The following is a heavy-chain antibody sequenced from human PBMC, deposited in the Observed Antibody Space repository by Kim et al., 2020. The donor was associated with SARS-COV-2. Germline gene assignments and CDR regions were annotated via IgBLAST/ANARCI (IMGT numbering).Heavy chain of an antibody. J-gene: IGHJ4*02. V-gene: IGHV4-31*03. CDR1: GGSISSGGYY. CDR3: ARGQGPITMIGVVVGAFGY. D-gene: IGHD3-22*01. CDR2: IYYSGST. Sequence: SETLSLTCTVSGGSISSGGYYWSWIRQNPGKGLEWIGYIYYSGSTYYNPSLKSRVTISVDTSKNQFSLKLSSVTAADTAVYYCARGQGPITMIGVVVGAFGYWGQGTLVTVSS.